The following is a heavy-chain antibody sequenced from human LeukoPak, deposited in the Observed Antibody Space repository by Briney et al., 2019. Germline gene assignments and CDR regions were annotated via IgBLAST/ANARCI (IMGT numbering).Heavy chain of an antibody. Sequence: NPSETLSLTCAVSGYSISSGYYWGWIRQPPGKGLEWIGSIYHSGSTYYNPSLKSRVTISVDTSKNQFSLKLSSVTAADTAVYYCAREHRGISARVRGRGTLVTVSS. CDR3: AREHRGISARV. CDR2: IYHSGST. J-gene: IGHJ4*02. D-gene: IGHD6-25*01. V-gene: IGHV4-38-2*02. CDR1: GYSISSGYY.